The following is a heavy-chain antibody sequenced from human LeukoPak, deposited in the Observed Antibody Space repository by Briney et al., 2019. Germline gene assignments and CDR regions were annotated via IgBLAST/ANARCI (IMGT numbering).Heavy chain of an antibody. Sequence: GESLKISCKGSGYNFTSYWIGWVRLMPGKGLDWLGIIYPGDSDTRYSPSFQGQVTISADKSISTAYLQWSSLKASDTAMYYCARRLWSNLGDCFDIWGQGTMVTVSS. CDR2: IYPGDSDT. CDR1: GYNFTSYW. J-gene: IGHJ3*02. V-gene: IGHV5-51*01. CDR3: ARRLWSNLGDCFDI. D-gene: IGHD3-10*01.